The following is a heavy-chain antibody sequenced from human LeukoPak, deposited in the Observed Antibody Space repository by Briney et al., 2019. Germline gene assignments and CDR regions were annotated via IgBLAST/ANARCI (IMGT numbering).Heavy chain of an antibody. Sequence: SETLSLTCTVSGGSISSYYWSWLRHPPGEGLEWIGYIYYSGSTNYNPSLKSRVTISVDTSKNQFPLKLSSVTAADTAVYYCASGSGWYYFDYWGQGTLVTVSS. D-gene: IGHD6-19*01. CDR3: ASGSGWYYFDY. J-gene: IGHJ4*02. CDR2: IYYSGST. V-gene: IGHV4-59*01. CDR1: GGSISSYY.